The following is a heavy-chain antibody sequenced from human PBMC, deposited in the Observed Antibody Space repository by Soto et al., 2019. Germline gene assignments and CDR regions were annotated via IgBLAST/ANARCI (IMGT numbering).Heavy chain of an antibody. J-gene: IGHJ4*02. CDR1: GGSISSYY. D-gene: IGHD6-13*01. CDR3: ARSQKRTYSSSWYYYFDY. V-gene: IGHV4-59*01. Sequence: TLSLTCTVSGGSISSYYWSWIRQPPGKGLEWIGYIYYSGSTNYNPSLKSRVTISVDTSKNQFSLKLSSVTAADTAVYYCARSQKRTYSSSWYYYFDYWGQGTLVTVSS. CDR2: IYYSGST.